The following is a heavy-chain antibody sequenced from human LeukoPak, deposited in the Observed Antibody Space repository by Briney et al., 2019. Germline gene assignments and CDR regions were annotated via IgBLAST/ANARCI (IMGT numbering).Heavy chain of an antibody. V-gene: IGHV5-51*01. D-gene: IGHD1-26*01. CDR1: GYTFTSSW. Sequence: GESLKISCKGAGYTFTSSWIAWVRQMPGKGLEWMGIINLGDSDTRYSPSFQGQVTISADKSISTAYLQWSSLKASDTAMYYCARPATRGSGGYFDYWGQGTLVTVSS. J-gene: IGHJ4*02. CDR2: INLGDSDT. CDR3: ARPATRGSGGYFDY.